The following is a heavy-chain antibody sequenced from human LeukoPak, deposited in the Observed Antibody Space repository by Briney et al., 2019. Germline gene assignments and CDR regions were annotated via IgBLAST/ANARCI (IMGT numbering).Heavy chain of an antibody. CDR2: IKQDGSEK. J-gene: IGHJ4*02. Sequence: GGSLRLSCGASGFSFRSYWMSWVRQAPGKGLEWVANIKQDGSEKYYVDSVKGRFTISRDNAKNSLYLQMNSLSAEDTAVYYCASQGYGDYPFDYWGQGTLVTVPS. D-gene: IGHD4-17*01. CDR1: GFSFRSYW. V-gene: IGHV3-7*01. CDR3: ASQGYGDYPFDY.